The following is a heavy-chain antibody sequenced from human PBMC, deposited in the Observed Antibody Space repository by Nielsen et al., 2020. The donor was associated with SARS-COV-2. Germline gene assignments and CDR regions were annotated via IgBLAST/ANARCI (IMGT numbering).Heavy chain of an antibody. V-gene: IGHV3-48*03. J-gene: IGHJ6*02. CDR1: EFTFSIYA. D-gene: IGHD4-17*01. CDR3: ARLDGAYYYGMDV. CDR2: ITSGGSAV. Sequence: GGSLRLSCSASEFTFSIYAMNWVRQAPGKGLEWVSYITSGGSAVYYADSVKGRFTISRDNAKNSLYLQMNSLRAEDTAVYYCARLDGAYYYGMDVWGQGTTITVSS.